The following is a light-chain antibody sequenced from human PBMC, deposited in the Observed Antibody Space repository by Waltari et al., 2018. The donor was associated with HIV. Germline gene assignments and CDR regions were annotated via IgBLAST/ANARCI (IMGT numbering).Light chain of an antibody. CDR3: SSNTTSSTWV. CDR1: SSDVGGYKY. Sequence: QSALTQPASVSGSPGQSITISCTGTSSDVGGYKYVSWYLQQPGKAPKLLISKVSNRPSGVSNRFSGTKYGNTASLTIAGLQAEDETNYYCSSNTTSSTWVFGGGTKLTVL. V-gene: IGLV2-14*01. CDR2: KVS. J-gene: IGLJ3*02.